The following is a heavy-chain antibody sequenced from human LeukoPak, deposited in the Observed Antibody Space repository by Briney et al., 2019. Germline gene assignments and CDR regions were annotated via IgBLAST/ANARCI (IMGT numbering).Heavy chain of an antibody. J-gene: IGHJ4*02. CDR1: GFTFSDHY. D-gene: IGHD6-13*01. CDR2: ISSIGSYT. V-gene: IGHV3-11*03. Sequence: GGSLRLSCAASGFTFSDHYMSWIRQAPGKGLAWVSYISSIGSYTNYADSVKGRFTVSRDNAKNSLYLQMNSLRVEDTAVYYCASPAAGTNFDYWGQGTLVTVSS. CDR3: ASPAAGTNFDY.